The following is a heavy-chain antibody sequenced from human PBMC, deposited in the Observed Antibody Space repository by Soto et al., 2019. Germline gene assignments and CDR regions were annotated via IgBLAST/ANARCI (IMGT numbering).Heavy chain of an antibody. CDR2: INAGNGNT. CDR1: GYTFTSYA. Sequence: ASVKVSCKASGYTFTSYAMHWVRQAPGQRLEWMGWINAGNGNTKYSQKFQGRVTITRDTSASTAYMELSSLRSEDTAVYYCARESLTTVLDWGFDPWGQGTLVTVSS. V-gene: IGHV1-3*01. D-gene: IGHD4-17*01. CDR3: ARESLTTVLDWGFDP. J-gene: IGHJ5*02.